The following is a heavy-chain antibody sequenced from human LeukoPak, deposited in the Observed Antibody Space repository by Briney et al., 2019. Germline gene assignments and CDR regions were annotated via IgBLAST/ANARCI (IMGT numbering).Heavy chain of an antibody. V-gene: IGHV3-30*04. CDR1: GFTFSSSV. D-gene: IGHD5-18*01. CDR3: ARGHSYGYQRASFDY. J-gene: IGHJ4*02. Sequence: GGSLRLSCAASGFTFSSSVMHWVRQAPGKGLEWVAVISYDGGNKYYAHSVKGRFTISRDNSKNTLFLQMNSLGAEDTAVYYCARGHSYGYQRASFDYWGQGTLVTVSS. CDR2: ISYDGGNK.